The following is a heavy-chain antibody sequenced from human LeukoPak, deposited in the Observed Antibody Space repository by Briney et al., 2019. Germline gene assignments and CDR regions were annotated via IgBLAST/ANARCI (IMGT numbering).Heavy chain of an antibody. CDR1: VGSISSGNW. V-gene: IGHV4/OR15-8*01. CDR2: IYHNGTP. J-gene: IGHJ4*02. D-gene: IGHD3-22*01. Sequence: SETLSLTCGVSVGSISSGNWWSWVRQSPGKGLEWIGEIYHNGTPNYNPSLKSRVTISADTSKNQFSLRLSSVTAADTAVYFCARQMYYYDSSGYYDYWGQGALVTVSS. CDR3: ARQMYYYDSSGYYDY.